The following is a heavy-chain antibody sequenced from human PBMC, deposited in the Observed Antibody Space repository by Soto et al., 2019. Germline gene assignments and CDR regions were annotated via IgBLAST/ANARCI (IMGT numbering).Heavy chain of an antibody. V-gene: IGHV3-74*01. D-gene: IGHD2-2*01. CDR3: ARVPLGYCSSTSCYAYYFDY. CDR1: GFTFSSYW. CDR2: INSDGSST. Sequence: LRLSCAASGFTFSSYWMHWVRQAPGKGLVWVSRINSDGSSTSYADSVKGRFTISRDNAKNTLYLQMNSLRAEDTAVYYCARVPLGYCSSTSCYAYYFDYWGQGTLVTVSS. J-gene: IGHJ4*02.